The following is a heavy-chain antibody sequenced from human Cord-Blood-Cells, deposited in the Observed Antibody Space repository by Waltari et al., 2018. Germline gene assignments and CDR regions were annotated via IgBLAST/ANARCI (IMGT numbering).Heavy chain of an antibody. Sequence: QVQLVQSGAEVKKPGASVGVPCKAWGDTFPGSSKHWGRQAPGQGPEWMGWINPNSGGTNYAQKFQGRVTMTRDTSISTAYMELSRLRSDDTAVYYCARGGSGWYYFDYWGQGTLVTVSS. V-gene: IGHV1-2*02. CDR2: INPNSGGT. J-gene: IGHJ4*02. D-gene: IGHD6-19*01. CDR3: ARGGSGWYYFDY. CDR1: GDTFPGSS.